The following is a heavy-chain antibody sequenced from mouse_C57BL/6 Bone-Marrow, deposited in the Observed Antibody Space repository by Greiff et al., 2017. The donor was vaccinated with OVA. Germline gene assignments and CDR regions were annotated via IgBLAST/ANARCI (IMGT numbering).Heavy chain of an antibody. CDR3: AKKGAYGYSAY. V-gene: IGHV2-5*01. CDR1: GFSLTSYG. D-gene: IGHD1-1*01. J-gene: IGHJ2*01. Sequence: QVQLQQSGPGLVQPSQSLSITCTVSGFSLTSYGVHWVRQSPGKGLEWLGVIWRGGSTDYNAAFMSRLSITKYNYKSQVFLKMNSLQADDTAIDYCAKKGAYGYSAYWGQGTTLTVSS. CDR2: IWRGGST.